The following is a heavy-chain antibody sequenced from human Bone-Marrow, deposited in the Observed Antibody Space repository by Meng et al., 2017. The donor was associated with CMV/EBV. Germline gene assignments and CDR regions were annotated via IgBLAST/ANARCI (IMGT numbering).Heavy chain of an antibody. CDR1: GFTFSDYY. D-gene: IGHD1-7*01. J-gene: IGHJ5*02. V-gene: IGHV3-11*01. Sequence: GESLKISCAASGFTFSDYYMSWIRQAPGKGLEWVSYISSSGSTIYYADSVKGRFTISRDNSKNRLYLEMNSLRPEDTAVYYCAKDHWNSPDWFDPWGQGTLVTVSS. CDR3: AKDHWNSPDWFDP. CDR2: ISSSGSTI.